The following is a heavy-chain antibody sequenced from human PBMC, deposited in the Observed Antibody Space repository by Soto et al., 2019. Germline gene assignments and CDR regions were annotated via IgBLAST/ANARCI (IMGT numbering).Heavy chain of an antibody. CDR3: ARSESPLKVISFFDS. Sequence: ASVKVSCKASGYTFTSYAMHWVRQAPGQRLEWMGWINAGNGNTKYSQKFQGRVTITRDTSASTAYMELSSLRSDDSAIYYCARSESPLKVISFFDSWGQGALVTVSS. CDR2: INAGNGNT. D-gene: IGHD3-22*01. V-gene: IGHV1-3*01. J-gene: IGHJ4*02. CDR1: GYTFTSYA.